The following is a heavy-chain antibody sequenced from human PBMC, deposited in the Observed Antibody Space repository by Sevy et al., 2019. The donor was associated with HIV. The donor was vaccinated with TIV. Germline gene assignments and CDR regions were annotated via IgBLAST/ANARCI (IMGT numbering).Heavy chain of an antibody. J-gene: IGHJ4*02. CDR2: ISFDGRKT. Sequence: GGSLRLSCAASGFTFSSYAFHWVRHAPGKGLEWVAVISFDGRKTDYANSVKGRFTISKDNSKNTLHLRMSRLRGDDTAVYYCARDLRVDLDYWGQVTLVTVSS. CDR3: ARDLRVDLDY. V-gene: IGHV3-30*04. CDR1: GFTFSSYA.